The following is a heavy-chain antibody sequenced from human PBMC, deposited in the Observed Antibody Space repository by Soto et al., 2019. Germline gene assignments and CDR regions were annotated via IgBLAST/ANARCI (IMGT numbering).Heavy chain of an antibody. J-gene: IGHJ6*02. CDR3: ARDLVVVPAAIGGYYYYYGMDV. CDR2: IYYSGST. Sequence: SETLSLTCTVSGGSISSYYWSWIRQPPGKGLEWIGYIYYSGSTNYNPPLKSRVTISVDTSKNQFSLKLSSVTAADTAVYYCARDLVVVPAAIGGYYYYYGMDVWGQGTTVTVSS. D-gene: IGHD2-2*02. V-gene: IGHV4-59*01. CDR1: GGSISSYY.